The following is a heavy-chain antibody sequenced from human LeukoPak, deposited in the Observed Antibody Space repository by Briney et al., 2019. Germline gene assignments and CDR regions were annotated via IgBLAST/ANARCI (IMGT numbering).Heavy chain of an antibody. CDR1: GFTLSNYW. J-gene: IGHJ6*03. CDR3: ARDPGFYYMYV. CDR2: INTGGSST. V-gene: IGHV3-74*01. Sequence: GGSLRLSCAASGFTLSNYWMHWVRQAPGKGLVWVSRINTGGSSTSYADSVKGRFTISRDNAKNTLYLQMKSLRAEDTAVYYCARDPGFYYMYVWGKGATVTVSS. D-gene: IGHD3-3*01.